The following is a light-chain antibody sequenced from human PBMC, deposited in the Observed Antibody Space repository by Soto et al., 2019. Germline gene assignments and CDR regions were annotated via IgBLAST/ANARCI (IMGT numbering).Light chain of an antibody. J-gene: IGLJ2*01. CDR2: VKSDGSH. CDR1: SGHSNYV. Sequence: PVLTQSPSASASLGASVKLTCTLSSGHSNYVIAWHQQQPEKGPRYLMKVKSDGSHNKGDEIPDRFSGSSSGAERYLAISSLQSEDEADYYCQTWDTGIVVFGGGTKLTVL. V-gene: IGLV4-69*01. CDR3: QTWDTGIVV.